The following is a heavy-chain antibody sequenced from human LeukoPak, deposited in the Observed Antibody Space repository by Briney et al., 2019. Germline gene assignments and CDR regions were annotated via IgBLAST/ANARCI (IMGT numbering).Heavy chain of an antibody. D-gene: IGHD6-6*01. V-gene: IGHV4-34*01. CDR2: INHSGST. J-gene: IGHJ2*01. CDR3: ARSIAARPPPWYFDL. CDR1: GGSFSGYY. Sequence: SETLSLTCAVYGGSFSGYYWSWIRQPPGKGLEWIGEINHSGSTNYNPSLKSRVTISVDTSKNQFSLKLSSVTAADTAVYYCARSIAARPPPWYFDLWGRGTLVTVSS.